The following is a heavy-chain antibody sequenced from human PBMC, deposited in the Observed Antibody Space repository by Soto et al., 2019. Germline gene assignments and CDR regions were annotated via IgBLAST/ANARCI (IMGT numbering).Heavy chain of an antibody. CDR2: INPNSGDT. CDR3: ARALATDY. J-gene: IGHJ4*02. CDR1: GYTFTGYY. Sequence: GASVKVSCKASGYTFTGYYIHWVRQAPGQGLEWMGWINPNSGDTNYAQKFQGRVTMTRDTSIRTAYMELSRVRSDDTAVYYCARALATDYWGQGTLVTASS. V-gene: IGHV1-2*02.